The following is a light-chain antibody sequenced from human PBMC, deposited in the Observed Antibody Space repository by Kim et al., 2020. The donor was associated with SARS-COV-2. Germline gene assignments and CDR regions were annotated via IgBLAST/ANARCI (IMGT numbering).Light chain of an antibody. CDR3: LLSYSDSRV. V-gene: IGLV7-46*01. CDR2: ATR. J-gene: IGLJ2*01. CDR1: PGPVTSCHF. Sequence: PAETLTLPLHSSPGPVTSCHFPHWFQQQPDHATMTLIYATRNRQPWPPARFSGSLLGGKAALTLSAAQPDDAAYYYCLLSYSDSRVFGGGTQLTVL.